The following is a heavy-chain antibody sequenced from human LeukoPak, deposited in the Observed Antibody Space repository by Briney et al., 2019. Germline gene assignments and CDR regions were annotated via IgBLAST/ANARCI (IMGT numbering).Heavy chain of an antibody. CDR1: GGSFSGYY. CDR2: INHSGST. D-gene: IGHD3-3*01. Sequence: PSETLSLTCAVYGGSFSGYYWSWIRQPPGKGLEWIGEINHSGSTNYNPSLKSRVTISVDTSKNQFSLKLSSVTAADTAVYYCALSYYDFWSGFPQGHYFDYWGQGTLVTVSS. V-gene: IGHV4-34*01. CDR3: ALSYYDFWSGFPQGHYFDY. J-gene: IGHJ4*02.